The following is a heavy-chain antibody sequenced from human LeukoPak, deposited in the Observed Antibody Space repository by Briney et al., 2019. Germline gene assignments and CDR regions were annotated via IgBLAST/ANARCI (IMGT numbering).Heavy chain of an antibody. V-gene: IGHV1-3*01. CDR2: INAGNGNT. CDR3: ASSRVTVAKYYYYGMDV. CDR1: GYTFTSYA. J-gene: IGHJ6*02. D-gene: IGHD1-14*01. Sequence: ASVKVSCKASGYTFTSYAMHWVRQAPGQRLEWMGLINAGNGNTKYSQKFQGRVTITRDTSASTAYMELSSLRSEDTAVYYCASSRVTVAKYYYYGMDVWGQGTTVTVSS.